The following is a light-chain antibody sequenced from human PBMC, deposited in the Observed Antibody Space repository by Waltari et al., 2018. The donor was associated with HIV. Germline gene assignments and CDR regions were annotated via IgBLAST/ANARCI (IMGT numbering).Light chain of an antibody. CDR1: TGAVTSGYY. V-gene: IGLV7-43*01. J-gene: IGLJ2*01. CDR2: STT. Sequence: QTVVTQEPSLTVSPGGTVTLPCASSTGAVTSGYYANWFQQKPGQPPRALIFSTTNRHSWTPARFSGSLLGAKAALTLSSVQPEDEAEYYCLLYCPGAQLVFGGGTNLTVL. CDR3: LLYCPGAQLV.